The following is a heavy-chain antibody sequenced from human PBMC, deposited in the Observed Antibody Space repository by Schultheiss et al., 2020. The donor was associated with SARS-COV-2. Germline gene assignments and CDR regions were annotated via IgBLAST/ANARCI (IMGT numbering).Heavy chain of an antibody. V-gene: IGHV3-11*06. CDR2: ISSSSSYI. D-gene: IGHD5-24*01. J-gene: IGHJ4*02. CDR1: GFTFSDYY. Sequence: SCAASGFTFSDYYMSWIRQAPGKGLEWVSYISSSSSYIYYADSVKGRFTISRDNAKNSLYLQMNSLRAEDTAVYYCAMDGYNFWGIQHYWGQGTLVTVSS. CDR3: AMDGYNFWGIQHY.